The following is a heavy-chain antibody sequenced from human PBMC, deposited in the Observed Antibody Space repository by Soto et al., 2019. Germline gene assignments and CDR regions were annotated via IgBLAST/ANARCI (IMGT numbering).Heavy chain of an antibody. D-gene: IGHD4-17*01. V-gene: IGHV4-59*01. CDR3: ARAYGYYFDY. CDR2: IYYSGST. Sequence: SETLSLTCTVSGGSISSYYWSWIRQPPGKGLEWIGYIYYSGSTNYNPSLKSRVTISVDTSKNQFSLKLSSVAAADTAVYYCARAYGYYFDYWGQGTLVTVSS. CDR1: GGSISSYY. J-gene: IGHJ4*02.